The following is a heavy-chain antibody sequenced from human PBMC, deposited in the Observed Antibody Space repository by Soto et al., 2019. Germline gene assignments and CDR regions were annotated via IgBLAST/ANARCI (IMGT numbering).Heavy chain of an antibody. V-gene: IGHV6-1*01. CDR2: AYYRSKWYN. D-gene: IGHD6-19*01. CDR3: ARAWGFSSGWYGSFAY. J-gene: IGHJ4*02. Sequence: SQTHSLTCAISGDSVSSNRAAWNWIRQSPSRGLEWLGRAYYRSKWYNDYAVSVKSRITINPDTSKNQFSLQLNSVTPEDTAVYYCARAWGFSSGWYGSFAYWGQGTLVTVSS. CDR1: GDSVSSNRAA.